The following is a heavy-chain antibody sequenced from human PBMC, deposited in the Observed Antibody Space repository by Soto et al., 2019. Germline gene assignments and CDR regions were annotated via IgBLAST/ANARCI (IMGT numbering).Heavy chain of an antibody. D-gene: IGHD3-3*01. CDR1: GFTFSSYG. J-gene: IGHJ5*02. CDR2: ISYDGSNK. V-gene: IGHV3-30*18. Sequence: PGGSLRLSCAASGFTFSSYGMHWVRQAPGKGLEWVAVISYDGSNKYYADSVKGRFTISRDNSKNTLYLQMNSLRAEDTAVYYCAKEFAITIVGVVLCGFDAWGQGTLVT. CDR3: AKEFAITIVGVVLCGFDA.